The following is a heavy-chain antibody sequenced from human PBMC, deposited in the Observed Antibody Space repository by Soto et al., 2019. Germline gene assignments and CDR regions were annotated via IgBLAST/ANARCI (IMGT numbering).Heavy chain of an antibody. D-gene: IGHD3-22*01. Sequence: QVQLVQSGAEVKKPGASVKVSCKASGYTFTSYAMNWVRQAPGQRLEWMGWINAGNGDTKYAQKFQGRVTITRDTSASTAYMELTSLRSEDTAVYYCARGSGFYYVDYWGQGTLVTVSS. CDR1: GYTFTSYA. CDR2: INAGNGDT. CDR3: ARGSGFYYVDY. J-gene: IGHJ4*02. V-gene: IGHV1-3*01.